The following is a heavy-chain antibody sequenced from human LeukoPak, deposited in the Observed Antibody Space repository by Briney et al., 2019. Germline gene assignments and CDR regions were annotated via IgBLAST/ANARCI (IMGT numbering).Heavy chain of an antibody. Sequence: PGGSLRLSCGASGFTFSSYSMNWVRQAPGKGLEWVSSISSSTGYTYYADSVKGRFTISRDNAKNSLYLQMNSLRADDTAVYYCAREEEWYASGTYYKGFDSWGQGTLVTVSS. CDR3: AREEEWYASGTYYKGFDS. D-gene: IGHD3-10*01. V-gene: IGHV3-21*01. CDR2: ISSSTGYT. CDR1: GFTFSSYS. J-gene: IGHJ4*02.